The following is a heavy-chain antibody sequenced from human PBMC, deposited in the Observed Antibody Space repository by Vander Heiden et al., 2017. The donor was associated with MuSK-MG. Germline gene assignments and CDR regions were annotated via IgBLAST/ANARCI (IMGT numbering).Heavy chain of an antibody. J-gene: IGHJ4*02. D-gene: IGHD3-10*01. CDR2: IYYSGST. CDR3: ARDALGVLGPHFDY. CDR1: GGSIRSYY. Sequence: QVQLQESGPGLVKPSETLSLTCTVSGGSIRSYYWSWIRQPPGKGLEWIGYIYYSGSTNYNPSLKSRVTISVDTSKNQFSLKLSSVTAADTAVYYCARDALGVLGPHFDYWGQGTLVTVSS. V-gene: IGHV4-59*01.